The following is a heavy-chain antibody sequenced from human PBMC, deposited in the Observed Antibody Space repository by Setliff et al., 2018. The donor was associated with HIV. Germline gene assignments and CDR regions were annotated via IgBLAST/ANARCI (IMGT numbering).Heavy chain of an antibody. D-gene: IGHD3-10*01. CDR3: TRHPPVYYGSGVSYYFDY. J-gene: IGHJ4*02. V-gene: IGHV4-59*08. Sequence: TQTLSLTCSVSGDAISPYYWSWIRQPPGKGLEWIGYFANDGSTNYNPPLKSRLSISVDTSKNEVSLKLTSVTAADTAMYYCTRHPPVYYGSGVSYYFDYWGQGILVTVSS. CDR2: FANDGST. CDR1: GDAISPYY.